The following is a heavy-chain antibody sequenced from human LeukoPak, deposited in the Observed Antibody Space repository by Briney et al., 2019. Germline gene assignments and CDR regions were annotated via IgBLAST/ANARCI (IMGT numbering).Heavy chain of an antibody. D-gene: IGHD1-14*01. CDR3: AKGKVNHDGAFDF. J-gene: IGHJ3*01. V-gene: IGHV3-23*01. CDR2: ISAGGRT. Sequence: GGSLRLSCVVSGFSFSSYAMAWVRQAPGEGLEWVSSISAGGRTYYADSGKGRFTISRDNSKETVFLQMNSLRAEDTAHYYCAKGKVNHDGAFDFWGQGTTVTVSS. CDR1: GFSFSSYA.